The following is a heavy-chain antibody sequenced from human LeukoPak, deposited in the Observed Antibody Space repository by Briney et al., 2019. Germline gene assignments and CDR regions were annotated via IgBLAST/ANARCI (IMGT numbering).Heavy chain of an antibody. Sequence: SETLSLTCTVSGGSISSSSYYWGWIRQPPGKGLEWTGSIYYSGSTYYNPSLKSRVTISVDTSKNQFSLKLSSVTAADTAVYYCARTTVTTGCFDYWGQGTLVTVSS. CDR3: ARTTVTTGCFDY. J-gene: IGHJ4*02. D-gene: IGHD4-11*01. V-gene: IGHV4-39*01. CDR1: GGSISSSSYY. CDR2: IYYSGST.